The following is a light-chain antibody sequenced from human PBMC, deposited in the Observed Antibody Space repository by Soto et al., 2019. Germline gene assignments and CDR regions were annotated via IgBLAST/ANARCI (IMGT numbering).Light chain of an antibody. Sequence: DIVVTQSPDFLAVSLGERATINCKSSQSVLYSSNNKNYLGWYQQKPGQTPKLLIYWASTRESGVPDRFSGSGYGTDFTLTISSLQAEDVAVYYCLQYYSTPLAFGQGTKLEIK. CDR1: QSVLYSSNNKNY. V-gene: IGKV4-1*01. CDR2: WAS. CDR3: LQYYSTPLA. J-gene: IGKJ2*01.